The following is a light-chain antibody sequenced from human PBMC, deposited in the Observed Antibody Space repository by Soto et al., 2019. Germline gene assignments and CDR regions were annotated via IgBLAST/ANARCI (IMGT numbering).Light chain of an antibody. J-gene: IGKJ2*01. V-gene: IGKV3-20*01. CDR1: QGVSSTY. Sequence: EIVLTQSPGTLSLSPGERATLSCRASQGVSSTYFAWYQQKPGQAPRLLMYDASSRATGIPDRFSGSGSGTDLTLTISRLEPEDFAMYYCQQYGPSPMYTFGQGTNLEIK. CDR3: QQYGPSPMYT. CDR2: DAS.